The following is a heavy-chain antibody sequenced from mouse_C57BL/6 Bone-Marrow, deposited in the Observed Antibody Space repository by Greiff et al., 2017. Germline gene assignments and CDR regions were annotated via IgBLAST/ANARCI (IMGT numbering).Heavy chain of an antibody. CDR3: ARDYYGSGDY. CDR1: GYTFTDYY. Sequence: VQLQQSGAELVRPGASVKLSCKASGYTFTDYYINWVKQRPGQGLEWIARIYPGSGNTYYNEKFKGKATLTAEKSSSTAYMQLSSLTSEDSAVYFCARDYYGSGDYWGQGTTLTVSS. V-gene: IGHV1-76*01. D-gene: IGHD1-1*01. CDR2: IYPGSGNT. J-gene: IGHJ2*01.